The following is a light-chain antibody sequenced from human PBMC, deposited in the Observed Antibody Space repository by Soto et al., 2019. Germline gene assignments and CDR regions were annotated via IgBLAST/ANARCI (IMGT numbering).Light chain of an antibody. CDR2: DVS. Sequence: QSALTQPASVSGSPGQSITISCTGTSSDVGGYNYVSWYQQHPGKAPKLMIYDVSNRPSGVSNRFSGSKSGNTASLTISGLQAEDEAEYYCSSYTSSSTLVVFGTGTKLNVL. J-gene: IGLJ1*01. CDR1: SSDVGGYNY. CDR3: SSYTSSSTLVV. V-gene: IGLV2-14*01.